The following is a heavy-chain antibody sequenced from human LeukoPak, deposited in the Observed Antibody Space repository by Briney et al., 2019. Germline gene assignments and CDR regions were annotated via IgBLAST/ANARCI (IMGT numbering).Heavy chain of an antibody. Sequence: GGSLRLSCAASGFTFSSYAMHWVRQAPGKGLEWVAVISYDGSNTYYADSVKGRFTISRDNSKNTLYLQMNSLRAEDTAVYYCAIEADVPDGGPFDYWGQGTLVTVSS. D-gene: IGHD4-23*01. CDR2: ISYDGSNT. J-gene: IGHJ4*02. CDR1: GFTFSSYA. CDR3: AIEADVPDGGPFDY. V-gene: IGHV3-30*04.